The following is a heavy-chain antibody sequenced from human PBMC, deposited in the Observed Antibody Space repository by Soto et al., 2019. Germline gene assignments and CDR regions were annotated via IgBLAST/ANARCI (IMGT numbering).Heavy chain of an antibody. J-gene: IGHJ4*02. V-gene: IGHV4-31*03. CDR1: GGSISSGGYY. CDR3: ARLSFWSGYSPRPFDY. CDR2: IYYSGST. Sequence: SETLSLTCTVSGGSISSGGYYWSWIRQRPGKGLEWIGYIYYSGSTYYNPSLKSRVTISVDTSKNQFSLKLSSVTAADTAVYYCARLSFWSGYSPRPFDYWGQGTLVTVSS. D-gene: IGHD3-3*01.